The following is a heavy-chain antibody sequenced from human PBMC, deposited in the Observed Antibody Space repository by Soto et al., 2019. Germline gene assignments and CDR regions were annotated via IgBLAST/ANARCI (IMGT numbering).Heavy chain of an antibody. CDR1: GFTFSSYS. CDR2: ISSSSSYI. V-gene: IGHV3-21*01. Sequence: EVQLVESGGGLVKPGGSLRLSCAASGFTFSSYSMNWVRQAPGKGLEWVSSISSSSSYIYYADSVKGRFTISRDNAKNSLYLQMNSLRAEDTAVYYCARDLITFGGVIVSTIIDYWGQGTLVTVSS. CDR3: ARDLITFGGVIVSTIIDY. D-gene: IGHD3-16*02. J-gene: IGHJ4*02.